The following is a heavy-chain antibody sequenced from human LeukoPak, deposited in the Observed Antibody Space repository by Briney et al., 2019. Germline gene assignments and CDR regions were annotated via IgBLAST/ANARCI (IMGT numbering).Heavy chain of an antibody. V-gene: IGHV3-23*01. J-gene: IGHJ4*02. D-gene: IGHD4-17*01. Sequence: GGSLRLSCAASGFTFSSYAMSWVRQAPGKGPEWVSVISGSGGSTYYADSVKGRFSISRDNSKNTLYLQMNSLRAEDTAVYYCAKSYGDYTLFDYWGQGTLVAVSS. CDR2: ISGSGGST. CDR1: GFTFSSYA. CDR3: AKSYGDYTLFDY.